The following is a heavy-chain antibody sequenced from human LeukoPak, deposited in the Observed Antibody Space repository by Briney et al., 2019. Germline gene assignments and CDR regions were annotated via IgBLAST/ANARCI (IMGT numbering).Heavy chain of an antibody. CDR1: GFIFSSYG. J-gene: IGHJ4*02. V-gene: IGHV3-30*02. CDR3: ASSWVESSGSPLRH. Sequence: GGSLRLSCAASGFIFSSYGMHWVRQAPGKGLEWVAFIRYDGSNKYYADSVKGRFTISRDNSKNTLYLQMNSLRAEDTAVYYCASSWVESSGSPLRHWGQGTLVTVSS. D-gene: IGHD3-10*01. CDR2: IRYDGSNK.